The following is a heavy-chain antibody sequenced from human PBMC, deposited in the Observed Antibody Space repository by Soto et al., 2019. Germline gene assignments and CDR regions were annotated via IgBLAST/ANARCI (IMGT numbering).Heavy chain of an antibody. CDR3: GKLSCTSSTCYFPGWFGP. D-gene: IGHD2-2*01. Sequence: SETLSLTCIVSGDSISSSSYYWGGIRRPPGQGLEWIASVYYSGRSYHNPSLKSRLTISVDTTKNHFSLRLNSMTAADTAVYYCGKLSCTSSTCYFPGWFGPWGQGTLVTVSS. CDR2: VYYSGRS. J-gene: IGHJ5*02. V-gene: IGHV4-39*07. CDR1: GDSISSSSYY.